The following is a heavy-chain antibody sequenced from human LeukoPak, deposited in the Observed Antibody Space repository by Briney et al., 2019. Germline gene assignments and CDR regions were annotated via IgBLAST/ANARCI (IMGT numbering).Heavy chain of an antibody. CDR1: GGTFSSYS. Sequence: SVKVSCEASGGTFSSYSITWVRQAPGQGLEWMGGIMPLFNTANYAQQFQGRVTITTDESTSTAYMELSSLRFEDTAMYYCARVDRYHYYLDVWGKGTTVTVSS. CDR3: ARVDRYHYYLDV. V-gene: IGHV1-69*05. CDR2: IMPLFNTA. J-gene: IGHJ6*03.